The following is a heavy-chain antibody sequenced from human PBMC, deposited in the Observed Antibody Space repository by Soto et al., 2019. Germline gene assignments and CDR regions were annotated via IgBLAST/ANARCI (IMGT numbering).Heavy chain of an antibody. J-gene: IGHJ5*02. CDR3: ARYHSVGVPAANWFDP. Sequence: ASVKVSCKASGYTFTSYGISWVRQAPGQGLEWMGWISAYNGNTDYAQKLQGRVTMTTDTSRSTAYMELRRLRSDDTAVYYCARYHSVGVPAANWFDPWGQGTLVTVSS. CDR1: GYTFTSYG. V-gene: IGHV1-18*01. D-gene: IGHD2-2*01. CDR2: ISAYNGNT.